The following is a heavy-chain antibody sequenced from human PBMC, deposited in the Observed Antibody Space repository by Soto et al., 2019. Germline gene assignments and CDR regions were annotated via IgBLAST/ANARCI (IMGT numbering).Heavy chain of an antibody. V-gene: IGHV4-30-4*01. J-gene: IGHJ5*02. CDR1: VVSISSGDYY. Sequence: SETLSLTCTFSVVSISSGDYYCSWIRQPPGKGLEWIGYIYYSGSTYYNPSLKSRVTISVDTSKNQFSLKLSSVTAADTAVYYCARGEQWLVPFDPWGQGTLVTVSS. CDR2: IYYSGST. CDR3: ARGEQWLVPFDP. D-gene: IGHD6-19*01.